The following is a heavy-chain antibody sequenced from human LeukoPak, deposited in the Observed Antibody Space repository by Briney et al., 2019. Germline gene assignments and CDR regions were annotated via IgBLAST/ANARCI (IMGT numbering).Heavy chain of an antibody. CDR3: ARELPRRGYGLAANDY. Sequence: GGSLRLSCTASGFTFTDFVMNWFRQAPGKGLEWVSSISSSSSYIYYADSLKGRFTVSRDNAKNSLYLQMNGLRAEDTAVYYCARELPRRGYGLAANDYWGQGTLVTVSS. V-gene: IGHV3-21*01. J-gene: IGHJ4*02. D-gene: IGHD5-18*01. CDR1: GFTFTDFV. CDR2: ISSSSSYI.